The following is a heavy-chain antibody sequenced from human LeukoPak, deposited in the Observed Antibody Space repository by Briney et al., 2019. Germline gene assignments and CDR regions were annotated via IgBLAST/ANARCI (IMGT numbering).Heavy chain of an antibody. J-gene: IGHJ3*02. CDR1: GFTFSSYW. Sequence: GGSLRLSCAASGFTFSSYWMHWVRQAPGKGLLWVSRVNVDGRSTTYADSVKGRLTISRDNAKKTLYLQINSLRPEDTAFYYCARGIGIGAFDTWDRGTKLTVSS. CDR3: ARGIGIGAFDT. D-gene: IGHD2/OR15-2a*01. V-gene: IGHV3-74*01. CDR2: VNVDGRST.